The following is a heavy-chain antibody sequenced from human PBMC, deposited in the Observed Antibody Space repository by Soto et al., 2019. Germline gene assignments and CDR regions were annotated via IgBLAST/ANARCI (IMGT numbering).Heavy chain of an antibody. CDR2: IYYSGST. CDR3: ARRRGLNWFDP. CDR1: GGSISSYY. Sequence: PSETLSLTCTVSGGSISSYYWSWIRQPPGKGLEWIGYIYYSGSTNYNPSLKSRVTISVDTSKNQFSLKLSSVTAADTAVYYCARRRGLNWFDPWGQGPLVTVSS. J-gene: IGHJ5*02. V-gene: IGHV4-59*08.